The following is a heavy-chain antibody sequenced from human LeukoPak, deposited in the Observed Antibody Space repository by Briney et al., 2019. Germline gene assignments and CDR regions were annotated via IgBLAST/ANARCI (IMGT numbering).Heavy chain of an antibody. D-gene: IGHD6-6*01. Sequence: SETLSLTCTVSGGSISSYYWSWIRQPPGKGLEWIGYIHYSGSTNYNPSLKRRVTISVDTSKNQFSLKLSSVTAADTAVYYCARGQLAFPSYYYYYYMDVWGKGTTVTVSS. V-gene: IGHV4-59*12. CDR1: GGSISSYY. CDR2: IHYSGST. J-gene: IGHJ6*03. CDR3: ARGQLAFPSYYYYYYMDV.